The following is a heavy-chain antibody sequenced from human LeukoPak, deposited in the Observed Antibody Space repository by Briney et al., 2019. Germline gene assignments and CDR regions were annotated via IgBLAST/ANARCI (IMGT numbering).Heavy chain of an antibody. V-gene: IGHV3-23*01. J-gene: IGHJ6*03. D-gene: IGHD2-15*01. CDR2: LTGSGST. Sequence: PGGSLRLSCAASGFTFSHYGMHWVRQAPGKGLEWVSGLTGSGSTYHADSVKGRFTISRDNSKNTLSLQMNSLRAEDTAVYYCAKMKGWRLYDYCMDVWGKGTTVTVSS. CDR1: GFTFSHYG. CDR3: AKMKGWRLYDYCMDV.